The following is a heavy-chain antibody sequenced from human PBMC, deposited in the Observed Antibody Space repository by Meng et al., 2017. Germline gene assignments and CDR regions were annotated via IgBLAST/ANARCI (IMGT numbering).Heavy chain of an antibody. Sequence: QGQLVQSGAEEKTPGSSVKVSCTASGGTLSSYVISWVRQAPGQGLEWMGGIIPIFGTANYAQKFQGRVKVTAEESTRTAYMELSSLRSEDTAVYYCARRLSSSWGPYFDYWGQGTLVTVSS. CDR1: GGTLSSYV. V-gene: IGHV1-69*01. CDR3: ARRLSSSWGPYFDY. D-gene: IGHD6-13*01. CDR2: IIPIFGTA. J-gene: IGHJ4*02.